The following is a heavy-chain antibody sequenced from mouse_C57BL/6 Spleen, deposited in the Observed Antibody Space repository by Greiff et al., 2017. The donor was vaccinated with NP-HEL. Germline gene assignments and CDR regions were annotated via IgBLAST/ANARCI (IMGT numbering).Heavy chain of an antibody. D-gene: IGHD3-2*02. J-gene: IGHJ3*01. Sequence: DVKLVESGGGLVKPGGSLKLSCAASGFTFSDYGMHWVRQAPEKGLEWVAYISSGSSTIYYADTVKGRFTISRDNAKNTLFLQMTSLRSEDTAMYYCAITAQAWAWFAYWGQGTLVTVSA. CDR1: GFTFSDYG. V-gene: IGHV5-17*01. CDR2: ISSGSSTI. CDR3: AITAQAWAWFAY.